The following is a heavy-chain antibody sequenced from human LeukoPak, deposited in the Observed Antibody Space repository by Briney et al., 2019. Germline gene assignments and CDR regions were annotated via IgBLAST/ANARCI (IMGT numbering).Heavy chain of an antibody. J-gene: IGHJ3*02. Sequence: GGSLRLSCAASGFTFSSYAMHWVRQAPGKGLEWVAVISYDGSNKYYADSVKGRFTISRDNSKNTLYLQMNSLRAEDTAVYYCARGGTEWELTNAFDIWGQGTMVTVSS. V-gene: IGHV3-30-3*01. CDR3: ARGGTEWELTNAFDI. CDR1: GFTFSSYA. D-gene: IGHD1-26*01. CDR2: ISYDGSNK.